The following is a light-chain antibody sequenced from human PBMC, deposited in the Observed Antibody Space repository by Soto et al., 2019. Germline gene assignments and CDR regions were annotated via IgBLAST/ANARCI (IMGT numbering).Light chain of an antibody. J-gene: IGLJ2*01. V-gene: IGLV2-14*01. CDR2: DVS. CDR1: SSDVGAYSY. Sequence: QSVLTQPASVSGSPGQSITISCTGTSSDVGAYSYVSWYQQHPGKAPKLIIYDVSNRPSGVSNRFSGSKSGNTASLTISGLQAEDEADYYCSLYTSSITLVFGGGTKVTVL. CDR3: SLYTSSITLV.